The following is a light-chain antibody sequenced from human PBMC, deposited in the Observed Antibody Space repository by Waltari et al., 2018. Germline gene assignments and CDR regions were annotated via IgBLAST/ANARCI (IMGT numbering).Light chain of an antibody. J-gene: IGLJ2*01. CDR3: SSQSSNDVVL. V-gene: IGLV2-14*01. Sequence: QSALTQPASVSGSPGQSVTIFCAGTSNDVGGYNSVSWYQEHPGQAPRVIIYDVSDRPSRVSDRFSGSKSGNTASLTIYGLQAEDESDYYCSSQSSNDVVLFGGGTKLTVL. CDR1: SNDVGGYNS. CDR2: DVS.